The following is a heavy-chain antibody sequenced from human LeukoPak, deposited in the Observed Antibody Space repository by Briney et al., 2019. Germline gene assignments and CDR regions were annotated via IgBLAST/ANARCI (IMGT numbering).Heavy chain of an antibody. V-gene: IGHV4-59*08. J-gene: IGHJ6*02. CDR3: ARPSSYYYYGMGV. Sequence: PSETLSLTCTVSGGSISSYYWSWIRQPPGKGLEWIAYIYYSGSTSYNPSLKSRVSISVYTSKNQFSLKLSSVTAADTAVYYCARPSSYYYYGMGVWGQGTTVTVSS. CDR2: IYYSGST. CDR1: GGSISSYY.